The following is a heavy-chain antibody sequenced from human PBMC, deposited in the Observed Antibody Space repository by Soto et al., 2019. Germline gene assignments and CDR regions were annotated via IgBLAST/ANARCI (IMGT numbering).Heavy chain of an antibody. J-gene: IGHJ6*02. D-gene: IGHD6-19*01. V-gene: IGHV3-30-3*01. CDR3: ASEVAVAGTQDYYYYGVDV. Sequence: GGSLRLSCAASGFTFSNYAMHWVRQAPGKGLEWVALISYDGSNKYYADSVKGRFTISRDNSKNTLYLQMNNLRAEDTAVYYCASEVAVAGTQDYYYYGVDVWGQGTTVTVSS. CDR1: GFTFSNYA. CDR2: ISYDGSNK.